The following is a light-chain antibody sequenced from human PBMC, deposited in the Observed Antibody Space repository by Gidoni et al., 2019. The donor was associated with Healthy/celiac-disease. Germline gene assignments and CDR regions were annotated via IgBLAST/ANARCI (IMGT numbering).Light chain of an antibody. CDR2: KAS. J-gene: IGKJ4*01. Sequence: DIQMTHSPYTLSASVGDRVTITCRASQSISSWLAWYQQKPGTAPKLLIYKASSLESGVPSRFSGSGSGTEFTLTISSLHPDDFATYYCQQYNSYLLTFGGGTKVEIK. CDR1: QSISSW. V-gene: IGKV1-5*03. CDR3: QQYNSYLLT.